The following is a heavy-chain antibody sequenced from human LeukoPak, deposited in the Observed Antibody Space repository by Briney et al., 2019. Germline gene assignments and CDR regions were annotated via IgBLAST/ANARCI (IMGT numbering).Heavy chain of an antibody. J-gene: IGHJ4*02. CDR1: GFTFSSYV. D-gene: IGHD6-19*01. CDR2: ISCDGGNK. V-gene: IGHV3-30*03. CDR3: ARDHSSGWYSDYFDY. Sequence: GGSLRLSCAASGFTFSSYVMHWVRQAPGKGLEWVAIISCDGGNKYYADSVKGRFTISRDNSKNTLCLQMNSLRAEDTAVYYCARDHSSGWYSDYFDYWGQGTLVTVSS.